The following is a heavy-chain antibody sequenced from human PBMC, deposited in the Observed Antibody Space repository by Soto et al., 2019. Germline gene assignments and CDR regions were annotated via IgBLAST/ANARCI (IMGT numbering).Heavy chain of an antibody. CDR3: ARVPLGQWLPKDY. D-gene: IGHD6-19*01. CDR2: INAGNGNT. V-gene: IGHV1-3*01. CDR1: GYTFSSYA. J-gene: IGHJ4*02. Sequence: ASVKVSCKASGYTFSSYAMHWVRQAPGQRLEWMGWINAGNGNTKYSQKFQGRVTITRDTSASTAYMELSSLRSEDTAVYYCARVPLGQWLPKDYWGQGTLVTVSS.